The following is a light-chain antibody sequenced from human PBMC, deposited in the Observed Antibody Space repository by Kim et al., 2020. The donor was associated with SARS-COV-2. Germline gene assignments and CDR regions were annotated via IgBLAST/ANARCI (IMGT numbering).Light chain of an antibody. V-gene: IGLV3-19*01. Sequence: SSELTQDPAVSVDLGQTVRITCQGDSLRSYYATWYQQKPGQAPILLIYGKNNRPSGIQDRFSGSSSGNTASLTITGTQAGDEADYYCNSRDTNDIVLFGG. J-gene: IGLJ2*01. CDR2: GKN. CDR3: NSRDTNDIVL. CDR1: SLRSYY.